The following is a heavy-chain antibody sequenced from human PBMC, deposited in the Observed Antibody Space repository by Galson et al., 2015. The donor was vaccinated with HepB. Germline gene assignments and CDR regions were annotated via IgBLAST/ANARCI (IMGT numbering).Heavy chain of an antibody. D-gene: IGHD5-12*01. V-gene: IGHV3-23*01. CDR2: ISTNGGST. CDR1: GFTFSDYA. CDR3: AKDIIQIWLRPAFDY. J-gene: IGHJ4*02. Sequence: SLRLSCAASGFTFSDYAMSWVRQAPGKGLEWVSAISTNGGSTNYADSVKGRFTISRDNNKNTLYLQMSSLRAEDTAVYYCAKDIIQIWLRPAFDYWGQGSLATVSS.